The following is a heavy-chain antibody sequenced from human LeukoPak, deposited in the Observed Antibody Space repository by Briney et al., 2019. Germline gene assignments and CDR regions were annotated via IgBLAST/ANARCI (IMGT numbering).Heavy chain of an antibody. CDR3: SRDYVYYYGSGSFYNDY. D-gene: IGHD3-10*01. CDR2: INPSGGST. V-gene: IGHV1-46*01. J-gene: IGHJ4*02. Sequence: ASVKVSCKASGYTFTSYYMHWVRQAPGQGLEWMGIINPSGGSTSYAQKFQGRVSMTRDMSTSTVYMELSSLRSDDTAVYYCSRDYVYYYGSGSFYNDYWGQGTQVTVSS. CDR1: GYTFTSYY.